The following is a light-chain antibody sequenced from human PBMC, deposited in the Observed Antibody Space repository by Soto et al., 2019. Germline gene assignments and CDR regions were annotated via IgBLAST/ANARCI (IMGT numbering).Light chain of an antibody. V-gene: IGKV1-39*01. CDR1: QSISKY. J-gene: IGKJ4*01. Sequence: DIQMTQSPSSLSASVGDRVTLTCRASQSISKYLNWYQLKSGKGPKLLIYDTSTLQSGVPSRFSGSGSGTDFTLTISNLQPEDFAVYYCQQGYSPLLTFGGGTRVEIK. CDR2: DTS. CDR3: QQGYSPLLT.